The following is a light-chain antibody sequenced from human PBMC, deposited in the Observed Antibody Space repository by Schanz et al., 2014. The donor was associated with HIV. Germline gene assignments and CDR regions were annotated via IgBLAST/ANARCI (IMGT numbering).Light chain of an antibody. CDR3: QSYDSSNHVV. Sequence: NFMLTQPHSVSESPGKTVTISCTRSSDSIASNYVQWYHQRPGSAPTTVIYEDNQRPSGVPDRFSGSIDSSSNSASLTISGLKTEDEADYYCQSYDSSNHVVFGGGTKLTVL. V-gene: IGLV6-57*04. CDR1: SDSIASNY. CDR2: EDN. J-gene: IGLJ2*01.